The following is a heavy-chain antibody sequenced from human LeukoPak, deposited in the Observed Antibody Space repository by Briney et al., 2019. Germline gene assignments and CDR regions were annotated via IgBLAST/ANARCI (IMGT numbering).Heavy chain of an antibody. Sequence: VSCKAXGGTFSSYAISWVRQAPGQGLEGMGGIIPIFGTANYAQKFQGRVTITADYSATTASMDLHSLRSEHTAVYFCATAYGSGIYYWHYWGQGTLVTVSS. D-gene: IGHD3-10*01. CDR1: GGTFSSYA. V-gene: IGHV1-69*01. J-gene: IGHJ4*02. CDR2: IIPIFGTA. CDR3: ATAYGSGIYYWHY.